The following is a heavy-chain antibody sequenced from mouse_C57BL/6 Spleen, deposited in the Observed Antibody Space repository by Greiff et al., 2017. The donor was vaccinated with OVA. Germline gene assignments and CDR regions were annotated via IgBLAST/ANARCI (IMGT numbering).Heavy chain of an antibody. V-gene: IGHV5-4*01. J-gene: IGHJ3*01. CDR1: GFTFSSYA. Sequence: DVQLQESGGGLVKPGGSLKLSCAASGFTFSSYAMSWVRQTPEKRLEWVATISDGGSYTYYPDNVKGRFTISRDNAKNNLYLQMSHLKSEDTAMYYCARDYYGFAYWGQGTLVTVSA. CDR3: ARDYYGFAY. D-gene: IGHD1-1*01. CDR2: ISDGGSYT.